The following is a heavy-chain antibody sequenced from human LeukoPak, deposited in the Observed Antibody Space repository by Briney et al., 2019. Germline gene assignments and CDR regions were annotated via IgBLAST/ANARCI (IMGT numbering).Heavy chain of an antibody. J-gene: IGHJ6*02. V-gene: IGHV4-59*12. CDR2: IYYSGST. CDR1: GGSISSYY. Sequence: PSETLSLTCTVSGGSISSYYWSWIRQPPGKGLEWIGYIYYSGSTNYNPSLKSRVTISVDTSKNQFSLKLSSVTAADTAVYYCAREPLHYDILTGYPPMDVWGQGTTVTVSS. CDR3: AREPLHYDILTGYPPMDV. D-gene: IGHD3-9*01.